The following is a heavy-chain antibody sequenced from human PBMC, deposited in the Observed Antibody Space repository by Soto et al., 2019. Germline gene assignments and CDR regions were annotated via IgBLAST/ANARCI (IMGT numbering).Heavy chain of an antibody. CDR1: GGSISSGGYY. D-gene: IGHD3-3*01. J-gene: IGHJ6*02. CDR3: AREKENDLRVYGMDV. V-gene: IGHV4-31*03. CDR2: IYYSGST. Sequence: QVQLQESGPGLVKPSQTLSLTCTVSGGSISSGGYYWSWIRQHPGKGLEWIGYIYYSGSTYYNPSLKSRVTISVDTSKNQFSLKLSSVTAADTAVYYCAREKENDLRVYGMDVWGQGTTVTVSS.